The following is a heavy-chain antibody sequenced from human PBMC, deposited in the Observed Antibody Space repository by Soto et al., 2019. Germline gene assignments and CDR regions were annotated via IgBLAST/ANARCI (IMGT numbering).Heavy chain of an antibody. V-gene: IGHV1-18*01. CDR1: GYTFTSYV. Sequence: QVQLVQSGPEVKKPGASVKVSCKTSGYTFTSYVINWVRQAPGQGLEWMGFSTHTGNTNYAQKFQGRVALTTDSSTSTAYVEVRGLRSDDTAVYYCARSGEHPLDFWGQGTPVTVSS. J-gene: IGHJ4*02. D-gene: IGHD3-10*01. CDR3: ARSGEHPLDF. CDR2: STHTGNT.